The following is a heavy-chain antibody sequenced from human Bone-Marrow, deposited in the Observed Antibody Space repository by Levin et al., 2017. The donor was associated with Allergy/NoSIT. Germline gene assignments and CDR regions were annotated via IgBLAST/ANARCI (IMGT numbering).Heavy chain of an antibody. CDR3: AMAVVGVDWFDP. CDR1: GGTFSSYA. D-gene: IGHD1-26*01. J-gene: IGHJ5*02. V-gene: IGHV1-69*01. Sequence: GGSLRLSCKASGGTFSSYAISWVRQAPGQGLEWMGGIIPIFGTANYAQKFQGRVTITADESTSTAYMELSSLRSEDTAVYYCAMAVVGVDWFDPWGQGTLVTVSS. CDR2: IIPIFGTA.